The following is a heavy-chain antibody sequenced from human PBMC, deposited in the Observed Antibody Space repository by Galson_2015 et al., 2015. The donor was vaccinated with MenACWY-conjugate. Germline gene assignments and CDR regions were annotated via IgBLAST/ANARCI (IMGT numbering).Heavy chain of an antibody. CDR2: IWYDGSNK. Sequence: SLRLSCAASGFTFSSYGMHWVRQAPGKGLEWVAVIWYDGSNKYYADSVKGRFTISRDNSKNTLYLQMNSLRAEDTAVYYCARGGSGSYSLGYWGQGTLVTVSS. V-gene: IGHV3-33*01. D-gene: IGHD1-26*01. CDR1: GFTFSSYG. J-gene: IGHJ4*02. CDR3: ARGGSGSYSLGY.